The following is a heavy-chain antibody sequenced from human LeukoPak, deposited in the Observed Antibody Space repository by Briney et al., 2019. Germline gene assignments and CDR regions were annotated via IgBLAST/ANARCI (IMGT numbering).Heavy chain of an antibody. J-gene: IGHJ3*02. D-gene: IGHD4-17*01. Sequence: PSETLSLTCAVSTDSISSHYWSWIRQPPGNGLEWIGYISYIGSTNYNPSLKSRVTISIDTSKNQFSLKLRSVTAADTAVYYCARDLITVTKGFDIWGQGTMVSVSS. CDR1: TDSISSHY. V-gene: IGHV4-59*11. CDR2: ISYIGST. CDR3: ARDLITVTKGFDI.